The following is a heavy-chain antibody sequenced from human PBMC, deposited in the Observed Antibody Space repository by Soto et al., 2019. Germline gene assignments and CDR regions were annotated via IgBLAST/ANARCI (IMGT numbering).Heavy chain of an antibody. CDR2: IYYSGST. CDR3: ARFGSPGSVKKPAYCSGGSCYPLDP. Sequence: SETLSLTCTVSGGSISSSSYYWGWIRQPPGKGLEWIGSIYYSGSTYYNPSLKSRVTISVDTSKNQLSLKLSSVTAADTAVYYCARFGSPGSVKKPAYCSGGSCYPLDPWGQGTLVTVSS. D-gene: IGHD2-15*01. V-gene: IGHV4-39*01. J-gene: IGHJ5*02. CDR1: GGSISSSSYY.